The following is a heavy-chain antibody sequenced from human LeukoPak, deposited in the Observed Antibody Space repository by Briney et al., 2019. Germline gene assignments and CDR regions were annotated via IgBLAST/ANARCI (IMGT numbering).Heavy chain of an antibody. D-gene: IGHD3-22*01. CDR3: VRDRYYDSSGYRDY. CDR2: ISAYNGNT. Sequence: ASVKVSCKASGYTFTSYGISWVRQAPGQGLEWMGWISAYNGNTNYAQKLQGRVTMTTDTSTSTAYMELRSLRSDDTAVYYCVRDRYYDSSGYRDYWGQGTLVTVSS. J-gene: IGHJ4*02. V-gene: IGHV1-18*01. CDR1: GYTFTSYG.